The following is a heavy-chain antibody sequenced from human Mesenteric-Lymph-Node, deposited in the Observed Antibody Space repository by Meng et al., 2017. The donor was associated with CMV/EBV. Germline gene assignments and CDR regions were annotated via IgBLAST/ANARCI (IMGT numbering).Heavy chain of an antibody. CDR3: ARRTGYSSNWFFDY. Sequence: GSGYRCRTYWIGWVRQMHGKGLEWMGMIYPGDSDTRYSPSFQGQVTISADKSISTAYLQWSSLKASDTAMYYCARRTGYSSNWFFDYWGQGTLVTVSS. CDR1: GYRCRTYW. V-gene: IGHV5-51*01. D-gene: IGHD6-13*01. J-gene: IGHJ4*02. CDR2: IYPGDSDT.